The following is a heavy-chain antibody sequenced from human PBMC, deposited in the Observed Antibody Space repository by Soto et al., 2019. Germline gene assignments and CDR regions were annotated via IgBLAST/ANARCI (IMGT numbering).Heavy chain of an antibody. CDR3: VLYYYDSSGGDY. J-gene: IGHJ4*02. Sequence: QVQLVQSGAEVKKPGASVKVSCKASGYTFTSYAMHWVRQAPGQRLEWMGWINAGNGNTKYSQRFQGRVTITRDTSASTAYMELSSLRSEDTAVYYCVLYYYDSSGGDYWGQGTLVTVSS. V-gene: IGHV1-3*01. CDR2: INAGNGNT. D-gene: IGHD3-22*01. CDR1: GYTFTSYA.